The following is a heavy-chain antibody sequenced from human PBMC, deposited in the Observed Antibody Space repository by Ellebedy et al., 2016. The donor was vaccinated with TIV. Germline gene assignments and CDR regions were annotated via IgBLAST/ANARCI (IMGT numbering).Heavy chain of an antibody. Sequence: SETLSLTXTVSGGSISSYYWSWIRQPPGKGLEWIGYIYYSGSTNYNPSLKSRVTISVDTSKNQFSLKLSSVTAADTAVYYCARDSTYYDFWSGLFGPRHYMDVWGKGTTVTVSS. J-gene: IGHJ6*03. CDR3: ARDSTYYDFWSGLFGPRHYMDV. CDR2: IYYSGST. CDR1: GGSISSYY. D-gene: IGHD3-3*01. V-gene: IGHV4-59*01.